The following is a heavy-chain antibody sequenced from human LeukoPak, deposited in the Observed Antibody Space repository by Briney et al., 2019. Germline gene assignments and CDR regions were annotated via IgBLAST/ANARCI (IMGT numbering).Heavy chain of an antibody. CDR3: AKISLRGPY. J-gene: IGHJ4*02. V-gene: IGHV4-39*07. Sequence: SETLSLTCTVSGGSINNTLFYWGWIRQPPGKGLEWIGTVYYDGINYSSPSLKSRVATSVDTSKNQFSLRLSSVTASDTAVYYCAKISLRGPYWGQGIMATVPS. D-gene: IGHD3-10*01. CDR1: GGSINNTLFY. CDR2: VYYDGIN.